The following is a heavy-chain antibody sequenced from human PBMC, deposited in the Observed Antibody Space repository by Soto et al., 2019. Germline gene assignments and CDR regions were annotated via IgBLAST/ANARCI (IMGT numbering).Heavy chain of an antibody. CDR3: AIERGGYSYGYPWFDP. V-gene: IGHV1-69*12. Sequence: QVQLVQSGAEVKKPGSSVKVSCKASGGTFSNYAVSWVRQAPGQGLEWMGGIIPIFGTANYAQKFQGRVTMTADESTSTAYVVLSSLRSDDPAVYYCAIERGGYSYGYPWFDPWGQGTLVTVSS. D-gene: IGHD5-18*01. CDR2: IIPIFGTA. CDR1: GGTFSNYA. J-gene: IGHJ5*02.